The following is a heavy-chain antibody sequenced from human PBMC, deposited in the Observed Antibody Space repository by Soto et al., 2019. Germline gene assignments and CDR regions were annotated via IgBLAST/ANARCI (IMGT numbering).Heavy chain of an antibody. Sequence: QVQLQESGPGLVKPSQTLSLTCTVSGGSISSGDYYWAWIRQPPGKGLEWIGHIYYRGRTYYNPSLKSRVTISVDTSENQFSLNLNSVTASDTAVYFCARTYGGDYFDSWGQGTLVTVSS. CDR3: ARTYGGDYFDS. J-gene: IGHJ4*02. V-gene: IGHV4-30-4*01. CDR1: GGSISSGDYY. CDR2: IYYRGRT. D-gene: IGHD2-21*01.